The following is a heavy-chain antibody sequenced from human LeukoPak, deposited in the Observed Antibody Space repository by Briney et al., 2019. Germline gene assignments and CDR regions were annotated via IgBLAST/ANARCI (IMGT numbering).Heavy chain of an antibody. Sequence: ASVKVSCKAFGYTFTSYYMHWVRQAPGQGLEWVRIINPSGGSTSYAQKFQGRVTMTRDTSTSTVYMELSSLRSEDTAVYYCARELYSGSYRDAFDIWGQGTMVTVSS. D-gene: IGHD1-26*01. CDR2: INPSGGST. CDR1: GYTFTSYY. J-gene: IGHJ3*02. V-gene: IGHV1-46*01. CDR3: ARELYSGSYRDAFDI.